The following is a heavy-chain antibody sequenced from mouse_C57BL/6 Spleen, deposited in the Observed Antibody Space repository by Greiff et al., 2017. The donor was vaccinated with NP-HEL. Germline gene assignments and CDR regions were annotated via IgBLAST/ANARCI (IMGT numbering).Heavy chain of an antibody. D-gene: IGHD2-4*01. CDR3: AENRDDYERYYFDY. J-gene: IGHJ2*01. V-gene: IGHV2-5*01. Sequence: VQLQQSGPGLVQPSQSLSITCTVSGFSLTSYGVHWVRQSPGKGLEWLGVIWRGGSTDYNAAFMFRLSITTDNSKSQVFFKMNSLQADDTAIYYCAENRDDYERYYFDYWGQGTTLTVSS. CDR2: IWRGGST. CDR1: GFSLTSYG.